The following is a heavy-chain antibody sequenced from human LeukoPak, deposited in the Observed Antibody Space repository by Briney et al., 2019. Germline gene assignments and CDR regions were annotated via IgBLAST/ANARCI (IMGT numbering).Heavy chain of an antibody. CDR3: ARGRAYAGAWGYYDYVWGSYRPPSPFDY. CDR1: GYTFTGYY. CDR2: INPNSVGP. J-gene: IGHJ4*02. V-gene: IGHV1-2*02. D-gene: IGHD3-16*02. Sequence: GASVKVSCKASGYTFTGYYMHWVRQAPGQGLEWMGWINPNSVGPNYAQKLQGRVTMTRDTSISTAYMELSRLRSDDTAVYYCARGRAYAGAWGYYDYVWGSYRPPSPFDYWGQGTLVTVSS.